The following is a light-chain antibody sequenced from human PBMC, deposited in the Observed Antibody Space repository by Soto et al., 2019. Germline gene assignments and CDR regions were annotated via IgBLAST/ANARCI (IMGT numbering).Light chain of an antibody. CDR1: SGYSTYA. CDR2: INNDGSH. J-gene: IGLJ2*01. Sequence: QSVLTQSPSASASLGASVKLTCTLSSGYSTYAIAWHQRQAERGPRFLMKINNDGSHKKGDGVPHRFSGSSSGPEYYLTISSLQSEDEADYYCQIWGTGTLRMIGGGTQLTVL. V-gene: IGLV4-69*01. CDR3: QIWGTGTLRM.